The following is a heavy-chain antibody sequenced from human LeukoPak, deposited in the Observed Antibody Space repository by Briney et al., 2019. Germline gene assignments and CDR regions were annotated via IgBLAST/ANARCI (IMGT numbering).Heavy chain of an antibody. CDR3: ARGGLWYDSSGYSLSAH. CDR1: GYTFTSYY. J-gene: IGHJ4*02. D-gene: IGHD3-22*01. V-gene: IGHV1-46*01. CDR2: INPSGGST. Sequence: ASVKVSCKASGYTFTSYYMHWVRQAPGQGLEWMGIINPSGGSTSYAQKFQGRVTMTRDTSTSTVYMELSSLRSEDTAVYYCARGGLWYDSSGYSLSAHWGQGTLVTVSS.